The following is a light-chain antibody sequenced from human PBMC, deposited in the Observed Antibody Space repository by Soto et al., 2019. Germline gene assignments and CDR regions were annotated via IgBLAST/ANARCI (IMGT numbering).Light chain of an antibody. CDR1: QTVSITY. CDR3: LQDYNYPLT. V-gene: IGKV3-20*01. Sequence: VLTQSPGTLSLSPWERDIRCCPASQTVSITYLTWYQQKPGQAPRLLISDASDRATGIPDRFSGSGSGTDFTLTISRLVPEDFATYYCLQDYNYPLTFGGATKVDI. J-gene: IGKJ4*01. CDR2: DAS.